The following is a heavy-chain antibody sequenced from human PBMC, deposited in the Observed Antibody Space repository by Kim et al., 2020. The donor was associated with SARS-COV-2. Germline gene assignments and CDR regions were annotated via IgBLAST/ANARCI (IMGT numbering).Heavy chain of an antibody. J-gene: IGHJ2*01. Sequence: SVKVSCKASGGTFSSYAISWVRQAPGQGLEWMGGIIPIFGTANYAQKFQGRVTITADESTSTAYMELSSLRSEDTAVYYCAREADCSGGSCYYWYFDLWGRGTLVTVSS. CDR2: IIPIFGTA. CDR3: AREADCSGGSCYYWYFDL. V-gene: IGHV1-69*13. CDR1: GGTFSSYA. D-gene: IGHD2-15*01.